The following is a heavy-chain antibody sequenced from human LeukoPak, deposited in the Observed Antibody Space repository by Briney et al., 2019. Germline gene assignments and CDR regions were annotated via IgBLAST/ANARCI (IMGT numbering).Heavy chain of an antibody. CDR1: GATLSNTNFY. V-gene: IGHV4-39*01. Sequence: SGTLSLTCTVSGATLSNTNFYWRWIRQPPGKGLQWIGNIYYSGSTYNNPSLSSRVSMSVDTSKNQFSLKMTSVTAADTAVYYCARLTKGRYFDYIFDYWGQGTLFTVST. D-gene: IGHD3-9*01. CDR2: IYYSGST. J-gene: IGHJ4*02. CDR3: ARLTKGRYFDYIFDY.